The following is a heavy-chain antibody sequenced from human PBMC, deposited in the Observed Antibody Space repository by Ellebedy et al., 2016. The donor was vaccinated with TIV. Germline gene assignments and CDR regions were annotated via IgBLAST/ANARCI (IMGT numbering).Heavy chain of an antibody. J-gene: IGHJ4*02. CDR3: ARLNGYSYGPGVDY. CDR1: GFTFSSYW. Sequence: GGSLRLSCAASGFTFSSYWIHWVRQAPGKGLVWVSRINSDGSSTSYADSVKGRFTISRDNAKNTLYLQMNSLRAEDTAVYYCARLNGYSYGPGVDYWGQGTLVTVSS. D-gene: IGHD5-18*01. V-gene: IGHV3-74*01. CDR2: INSDGSST.